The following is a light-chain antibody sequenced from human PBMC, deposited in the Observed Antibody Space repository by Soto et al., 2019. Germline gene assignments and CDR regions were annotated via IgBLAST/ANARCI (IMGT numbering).Light chain of an antibody. V-gene: IGLV1-44*01. CDR2: HNN. CDR3: AAWDDSLNGVV. CDR1: SSNIGRNT. J-gene: IGLJ2*01. Sequence: QSVLTQPPSASGTPGQRVTISCSGSSSNIGRNTVHLYQQLPGTSPKLLIYHNNQRPSGVPDRFSGSNSGTSASLAISGLQSEEEADYYCAAWDDSLNGVVFGGRTKLTVL.